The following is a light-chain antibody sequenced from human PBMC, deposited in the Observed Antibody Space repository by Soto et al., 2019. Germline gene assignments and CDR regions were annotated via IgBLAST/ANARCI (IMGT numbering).Light chain of an antibody. V-gene: IGLV1-44*01. CDR1: SFNIGSNT. Sequence: QSVLTQPPSASGTPGQRVTISCSGSSFNIGSNTVNWYQQLPGTAPKLLIYSNSQQPSGVPDRFSGSKSGTAASLAISGLQSEDEADYYCAAWDDSLKEPVFGGGTQLIVL. CDR3: AAWDDSLKEPV. CDR2: SNS. J-gene: IGLJ7*01.